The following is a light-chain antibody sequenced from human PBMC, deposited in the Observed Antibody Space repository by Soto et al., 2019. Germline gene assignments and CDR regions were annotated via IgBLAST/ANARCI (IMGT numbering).Light chain of an antibody. V-gene: IGKV3-15*01. CDR2: GTS. Sequence: EIVMTQSPATTSVSPGERATLSCRASQSVGSNLAWYQQTPGQAPRLLIYGTSTRATGIPARFSGNGSGTEFTHSVSSLQSEDFAIYFCQQYNNWPPDRTFGQGTKVESK. CDR3: QQYNNWPPDRT. J-gene: IGKJ1*01. CDR1: QSVGSN.